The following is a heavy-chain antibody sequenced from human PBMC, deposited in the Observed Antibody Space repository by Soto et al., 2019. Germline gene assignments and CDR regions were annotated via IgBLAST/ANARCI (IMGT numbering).Heavy chain of an antibody. CDR1: GGSFSGYY. V-gene: IGHV4-34*01. D-gene: IGHD3-10*01. Sequence: QVQLQQWGAGLLKPSETLSLTCAVYGGSFSGYYWSWIRQPPGKGLEWIGEINHSGSTNYNPSLNSRATIPVHTYKNQFSLKLRSVTAADTAVYYCARGGVIDYWGQGTLVTVSS. CDR3: ARGGVIDY. CDR2: INHSGST. J-gene: IGHJ4*02.